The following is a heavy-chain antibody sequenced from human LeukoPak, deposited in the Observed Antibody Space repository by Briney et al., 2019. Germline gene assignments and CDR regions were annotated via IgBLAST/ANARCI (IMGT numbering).Heavy chain of an antibody. D-gene: IGHD5-18*01. CDR1: AFTFTPFW. J-gene: IGHJ4*02. V-gene: IGHV3-7*01. CDR3: ASLDAANPHVGY. Sequence: GGSMTLSCKAGAFTFTPFWMSWVRPAQGKGREWVAMIMRNGAEKYYVDFVRGRFNISRDNAKNSLYLQMDSLRVEDTAVYYCASLDAANPHVGYWGQGTLVTVSS. CDR2: IMRNGAEK.